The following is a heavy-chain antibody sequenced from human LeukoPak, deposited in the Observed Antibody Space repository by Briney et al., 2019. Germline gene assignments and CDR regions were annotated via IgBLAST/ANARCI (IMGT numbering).Heavy chain of an antibody. CDR2: FDPEDGET. CDR1: GYTLTELS. V-gene: IGHV1-24*01. J-gene: IGHJ3*02. Sequence: GASVKVSCKVSGYTLTELSMHWVRQAPGKGLEWMGGFDPEDGETIYAQKFQGRVTMTEDTSTDTAYMELSSLRSEDTAVYYCATDDGSGSYHAFDIWGQGTMVTVSS. CDR3: ATDDGSGSYHAFDI. D-gene: IGHD3-10*01.